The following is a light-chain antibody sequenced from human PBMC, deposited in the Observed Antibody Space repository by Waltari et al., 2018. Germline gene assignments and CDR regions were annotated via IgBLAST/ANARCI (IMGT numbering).Light chain of an antibody. CDR3: QQYNDWPYT. Sequence: EIVMTQSPVTLSGSPGVRPALSCRPSQSVRPNLAWYQQRPGQTPRLLIYGTPTRATEIPARFSGSGSGTEFTLTISSLQSEDFAVYYCQQYNDWPYTFGQGTKLEIK. CDR2: GTP. V-gene: IGKV3-15*01. CDR1: QSVRPN. J-gene: IGKJ2*01.